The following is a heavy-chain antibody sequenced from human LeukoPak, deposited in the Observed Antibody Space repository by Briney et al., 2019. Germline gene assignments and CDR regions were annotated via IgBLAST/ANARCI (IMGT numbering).Heavy chain of an antibody. V-gene: IGHV4-59*01. Sequence: SETLSLTCTVSGGPTLNYYWSWIRQPPGGGLEWIGYVYSSKNTNYNPSLKSRVTISVDTSKTQISLKLTSVTAADTAVYYCTRGTTLVRGVLRAYYYYYMDVWDKGTTVTVSS. D-gene: IGHD3-10*01. CDR1: GGPTLNYY. CDR3: TRGTTLVRGVLRAYYYYYMDV. J-gene: IGHJ6*03. CDR2: VYSSKNT.